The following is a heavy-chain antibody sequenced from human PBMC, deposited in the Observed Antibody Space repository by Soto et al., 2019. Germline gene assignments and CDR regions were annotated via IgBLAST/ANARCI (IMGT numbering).Heavy chain of an antibody. CDR2: ISGSGGST. V-gene: IGHV3-23*01. D-gene: IGHD3-3*01. J-gene: IGHJ5*02. Sequence: GGSLRLSCAASGFTFSSYAMSWVRQAPGKGLEWVSAISGSGGSTYYADSVKGRFTISRDNSKNTLYLQMNSLRAEDTAVYYCAKDWSGYYPPLNWFDPWGQGTLVTVSS. CDR3: AKDWSGYYPPLNWFDP. CDR1: GFTFSSYA.